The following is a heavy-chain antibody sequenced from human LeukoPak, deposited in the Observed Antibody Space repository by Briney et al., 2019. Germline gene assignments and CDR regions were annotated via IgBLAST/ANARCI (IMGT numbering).Heavy chain of an antibody. D-gene: IGHD3-16*01. CDR3: AREGGGNWFDP. J-gene: IGHJ5*02. V-gene: IGHV3-7*03. CDR1: GFTFSSYW. Sequence: GGSLRLSCAASGFTFSSYWMSWVRQAPGKGLEWVANIKRDGSEKYYVDSVKGRFTISRDNAKNSLYLQMNSLRAEDTAVYYCAREGGGNWFDPWGQGTLVTVSS. CDR2: IKRDGSEK.